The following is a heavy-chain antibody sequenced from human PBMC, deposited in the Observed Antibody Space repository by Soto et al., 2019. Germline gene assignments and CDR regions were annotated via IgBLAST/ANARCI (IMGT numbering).Heavy chain of an antibody. Sequence: QVQLVQSGAEVRKPGSSVKVSCKAPGGTFSTYIISWVRQAPGQGLEWMGRIIPIPDITNYAQKFQGRVTLTAARSTSTAYMELTSLKSEDTAVYYCARDRITTRGDAFDLWGQGTLVTVSS. V-gene: IGHV1-69*08. J-gene: IGHJ3*01. CDR1: GGTFSTYI. CDR2: IIPIPDIT. D-gene: IGHD3-3*01. CDR3: ARDRITTRGDAFDL.